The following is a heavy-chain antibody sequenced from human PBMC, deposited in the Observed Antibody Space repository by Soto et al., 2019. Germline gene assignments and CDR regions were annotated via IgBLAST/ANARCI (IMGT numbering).Heavy chain of an antibody. D-gene: IGHD2-15*01. V-gene: IGHV1-8*01. Sequence: QVQLVQSGAEAKRPGASVKVSCKASGYTFTTHDIHWVRQAPGQGLEWMGWMNNNTNSTGCAQKFQARVTLTWNTSISAAYWELRRLKFDDTAVYYCAREVVEVVETTSLWFDPWGQGTLVTVSS. CDR3: AREVVEVVETTSLWFDP. CDR2: MNNNTNST. J-gene: IGHJ5*02. CDR1: GYTFTTHD.